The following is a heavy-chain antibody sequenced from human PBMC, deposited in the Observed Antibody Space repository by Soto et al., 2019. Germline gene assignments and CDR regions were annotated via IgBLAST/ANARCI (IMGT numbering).Heavy chain of an antibody. J-gene: IGHJ4*02. D-gene: IGHD6-19*01. CDR3: ARAVGPYDY. CDR2: IVKTGDST. V-gene: IGHV3-23*05. CDR1: GFTFSNYA. Sequence: GGFLRLSCAASGFTFSNYAMSWVRQAPGKGLEWVSGIVKTGDSTYYADSVKGRFTISRDNSKSTLYLQMDSLRAEDTAVYYCARAVGPYDYWGQGTLVTSP.